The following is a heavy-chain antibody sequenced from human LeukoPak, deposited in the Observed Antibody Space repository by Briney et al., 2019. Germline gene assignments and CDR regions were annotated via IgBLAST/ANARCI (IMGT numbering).Heavy chain of an antibody. CDR2: INSDVSST. V-gene: IGHV3-74*01. D-gene: IGHD3-9*01. J-gene: IGHJ4*02. CDR1: GFSFSSYW. CDR3: ARDLGNILTGYYSSPFDS. Sequence: GGSLRLSCAASGFSFSSYWMHWVRQAPGKGLVWVSRINSDVSSTSYADSVRGRFTISRDNAKNTLYLEMNSLSAEDTAVYYCARDLGNILTGYYSSPFDSWGQGTLVTVSS.